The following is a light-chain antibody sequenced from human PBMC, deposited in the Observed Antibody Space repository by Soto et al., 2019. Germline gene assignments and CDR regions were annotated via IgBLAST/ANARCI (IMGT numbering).Light chain of an antibody. CDR2: GNS. CDR3: QSYDSSLSVSFV. V-gene: IGLV1-40*01. J-gene: IGLJ1*01. CDR1: SSNIGAGHD. Sequence: QSVLTQPPSVSGAPGQRVTISCTGSSSNIGAGHDVHWYQQVPGTAPKLLISGNSNRPSGVPDRFSGSKSGTSASLAITGLQAEDEADYYCQSYDSSLSVSFVFGTGTKVTFL.